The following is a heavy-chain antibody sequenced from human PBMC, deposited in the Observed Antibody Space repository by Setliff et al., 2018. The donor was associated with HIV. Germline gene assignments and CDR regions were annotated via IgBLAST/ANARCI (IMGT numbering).Heavy chain of an antibody. CDR2: IFTSGSA. D-gene: IGHD2-15*01. Sequence: SETLSLTCTVSGDSISSGRYYWNWIRQPAGKGLDWIGHIFTSGSAFSSGTANYSPALKSRVTISVDISKNQFSLKLTSVTAADTAMYFCARDSPADGGNPGRFQRWGQGTLVTGSS. J-gene: IGHJ1*01. CDR1: GDSISSGRYY. V-gene: IGHV4-61*09. CDR3: ARDSPADGGNPGRFQR.